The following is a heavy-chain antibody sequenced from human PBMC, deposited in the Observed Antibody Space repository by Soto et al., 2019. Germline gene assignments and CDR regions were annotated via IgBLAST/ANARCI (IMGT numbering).Heavy chain of an antibody. J-gene: IGHJ6*02. Sequence: QVTLKESGPVLVKPTETLTLTCTVSGFSLSNARMGVSWIRQPPGKALEWLAHIFSNDEKSYSTSLKSRLTISKDTSKRQVVLTMTNMDPVDTATYYCAGLPYGDPTGGYYYYGMDVWGQGTTVTVSS. CDR3: AGLPYGDPTGGYYYYGMDV. CDR1: GFSLSNARMG. CDR2: IFSNDEK. D-gene: IGHD4-17*01. V-gene: IGHV2-26*01.